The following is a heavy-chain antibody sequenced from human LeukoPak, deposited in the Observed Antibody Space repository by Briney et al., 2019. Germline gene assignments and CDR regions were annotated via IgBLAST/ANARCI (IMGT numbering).Heavy chain of an antibody. J-gene: IGHJ3*02. V-gene: IGHV1-2*02. CDR1: GYTFTGYY. D-gene: IGHD2-2*01. CDR3: ARVGGYCSSTSCYAQTHAFYI. Sequence: ASVKVSCKASGYTFTGYYMHWVRQAPGQGLEWMGWINPNSGGTNYAQKFQGRVTMTRDTSISTAYMELSRLRSDDTAVYYCARVGGYCSSTSCYAQTHAFYIWGQGTMVTVSS. CDR2: INPNSGGT.